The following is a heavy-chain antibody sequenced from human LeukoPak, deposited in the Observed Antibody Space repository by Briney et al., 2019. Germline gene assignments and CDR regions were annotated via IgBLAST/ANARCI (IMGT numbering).Heavy chain of an antibody. Sequence: SETLSLTCGVSGGSISSTNWWTWVRQPPGEGLEWIGEVELSGRTNYNPSLKSRVTMSVDTSKNQFSLKLSSVTAADTAVYYCARGVQLPDYWGQGTLVTVSS. D-gene: IGHD2-2*01. CDR3: ARGVQLPDY. CDR2: VELSGRT. CDR1: GGSISSTNW. V-gene: IGHV4-4*02. J-gene: IGHJ4*02.